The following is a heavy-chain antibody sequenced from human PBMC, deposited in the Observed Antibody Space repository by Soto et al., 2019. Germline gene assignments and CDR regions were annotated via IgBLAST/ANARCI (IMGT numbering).Heavy chain of an antibody. Sequence: ASVTVSCRASVYSFTIYGIIWVRQAPGQGLELMGWISAYNGNTNYAQKLQGRVTMTTDTSTSTAYMELRSLRSDDTAVYYCARDGCSGTSCSYYYYYGMDVWGQGTTVTVSS. D-gene: IGHD2-2*01. CDR2: ISAYNGNT. CDR3: ARDGCSGTSCSYYYYYGMDV. V-gene: IGHV1-18*01. J-gene: IGHJ6*02. CDR1: VYSFTIYG.